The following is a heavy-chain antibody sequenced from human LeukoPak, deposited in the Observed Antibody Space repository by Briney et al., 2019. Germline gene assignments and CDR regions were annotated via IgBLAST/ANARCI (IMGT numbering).Heavy chain of an antibody. CDR1: GDSINSIAYY. CDR2: ISHSGST. Sequence: PSQTLSLTCAVSGDSINSIAYYWTSIRQHRERGLEWIGYISHSGSTYYNPSLRSRLTISVDASNNEFSLKLTSVTVADTAVYYCATGGDYYDSSGSYYPLDYWGQGTLVTVSS. J-gene: IGHJ4*02. CDR3: ATGGDYYDSSGSYYPLDY. D-gene: IGHD3-22*01. V-gene: IGHV4-31*11.